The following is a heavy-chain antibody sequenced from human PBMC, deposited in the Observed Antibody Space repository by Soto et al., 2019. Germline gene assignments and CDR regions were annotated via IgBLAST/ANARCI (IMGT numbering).Heavy chain of an antibody. J-gene: IGHJ4*02. V-gene: IGHV1-69*01. CDR1: GGTFSSYA. Sequence: QVQLVQSVAEVKKPGSSVKVSCKASGGTFSSYAISWVRQAPGQGLEWMGGIIPIVGTANYAQQFQGRGTITADESTSTAYMELSSLRSEDTAMYYCVNWNYVVGTVASKGYFDYWGQGTLVTVSS. D-gene: IGHD1-7*01. CDR2: IIPIVGTA. CDR3: VNWNYVVGTVASKGYFDY.